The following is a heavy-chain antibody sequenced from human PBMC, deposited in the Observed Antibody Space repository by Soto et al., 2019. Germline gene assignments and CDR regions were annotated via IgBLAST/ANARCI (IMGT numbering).Heavy chain of an antibody. D-gene: IGHD1-26*01. J-gene: IGHJ3*02. CDR2: INHSGST. CDR3: ARPEVGALDAFDI. Sequence: QVQLQQWGAGLLKPSETLSLTCAVYGGSFSGYYWSWIRQPPGKGLEWIGEINHSGSTNYNPSLKSRVTISVDTSTNQFSLKLSSVTAADTAVYYCARPEVGALDAFDIWGQGTMVTVSS. CDR1: GGSFSGYY. V-gene: IGHV4-34*01.